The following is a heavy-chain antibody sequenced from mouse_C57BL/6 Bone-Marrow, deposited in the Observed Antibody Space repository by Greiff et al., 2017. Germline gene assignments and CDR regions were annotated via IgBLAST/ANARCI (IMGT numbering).Heavy chain of an antibody. D-gene: IGHD2-10*02. Sequence: VQLQQPGAELVKPGASVKMSCKASGYTFTSYWITWVKQRPGQGLEWIGDIYPGSGSTNYNEKFKSKATLTVDTSSSTAYMQLSSLTSEDSAVYYCAREGMRGMGSWYFDVGGTGTTVTVSS. CDR3: AREGMRGMGSWYFDV. CDR1: GYTFTSYW. CDR2: IYPGSGST. V-gene: IGHV1-55*01. J-gene: IGHJ1*03.